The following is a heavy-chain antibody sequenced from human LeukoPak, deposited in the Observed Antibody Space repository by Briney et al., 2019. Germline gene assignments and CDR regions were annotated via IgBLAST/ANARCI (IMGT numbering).Heavy chain of an antibody. CDR1: GFTFSSYG. CDR3: ARGNVPPDVRDYYGSGSPFRLQGYMDV. D-gene: IGHD3-10*01. J-gene: IGHJ6*03. Sequence: DPGGSLRLSCAASGFTFSSYGMSWVRQAPGKGLEWVSYISSSGSTIYYADSVKGRFTISRDNAKNSLYLQMNSLRAEDTAVYYCARGNVPPDVRDYYGSGSPFRLQGYMDVWGKGTTVTISS. CDR2: ISSSGSTI. V-gene: IGHV3-48*04.